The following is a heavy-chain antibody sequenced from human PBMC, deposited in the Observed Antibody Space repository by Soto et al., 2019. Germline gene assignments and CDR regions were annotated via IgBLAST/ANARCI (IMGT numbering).Heavy chain of an antibody. D-gene: IGHD7-27*01. CDR1: GYTFTGYF. CDR2: IKPNSGAT. Sequence: QVQLVQSGAEVRKPGASVKVYCEASGYTFTGYFMHWVRQAPGQGLEWMGWIKPNSGATNIAQKFQGRVTLTRDTSMTTAYMDVTRLRSDDTAVYYCARVQDAGWGSAFDIWGQGTLVTVSS. J-gene: IGHJ3*02. CDR3: ARVQDAGWGSAFDI. V-gene: IGHV1-2*02.